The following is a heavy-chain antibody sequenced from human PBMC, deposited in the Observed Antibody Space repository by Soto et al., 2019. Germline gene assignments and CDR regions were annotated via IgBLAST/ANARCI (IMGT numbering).Heavy chain of an antibody. CDR2: IIPILGIA. J-gene: IGHJ4*02. D-gene: IGHD6-13*01. V-gene: IGHV1-69*02. Sequence: QVQLVQSGAEVKKPGSSVKVSCKASGGTFSSYTISWVRQAPGQGLEWMGRIIPILGIANYAQKFQGRVTITADKSASTAYMELSSLRSEDTAVYYCARGGRSSSWENYWGQGTLVTVSS. CDR1: GGTFSSYT. CDR3: ARGGRSSSWENY.